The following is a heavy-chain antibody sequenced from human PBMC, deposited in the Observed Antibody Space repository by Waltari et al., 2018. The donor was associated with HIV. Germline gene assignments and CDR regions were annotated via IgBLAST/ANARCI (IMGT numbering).Heavy chain of an antibody. V-gene: IGHV4-61*02. Sequence: VQLRESGPGLVRPSQTLSLTCTVSGASLVRGGYNYHWVRQPAGTVLVWIGRISTSGSVNDNPSLKTRVTISIDTSKNRVALKLNSVTAADTAVYYCARDEIVSSPHYYGLDVWGQGTTVIVSS. J-gene: IGHJ6*02. CDR3: ARDEIVSSPHYYGLDV. CDR2: ISTSGSV. D-gene: IGHD6-13*01. CDR1: GASLVRGGYN.